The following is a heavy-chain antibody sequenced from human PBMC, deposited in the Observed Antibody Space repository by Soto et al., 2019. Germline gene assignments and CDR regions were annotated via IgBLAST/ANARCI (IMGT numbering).Heavy chain of an antibody. CDR2: VSWAGEAE. D-gene: IGHD4-4*01. Sequence: QVQLVESGGGIVQPGNSLRLSCAASGFTVSNYGMQWFRQAPDKWLEWVAVVSWAGEAEYYADSVKCRFTTSRDNSGDTLSLPMNSLRPDATAVYYCVKEATVTAAHQFDSLGQGTLVNVST. V-gene: IGHV3-30*18. CDR1: GFTVSNYG. CDR3: VKEATVTAAHQFDS. J-gene: IGHJ4*02.